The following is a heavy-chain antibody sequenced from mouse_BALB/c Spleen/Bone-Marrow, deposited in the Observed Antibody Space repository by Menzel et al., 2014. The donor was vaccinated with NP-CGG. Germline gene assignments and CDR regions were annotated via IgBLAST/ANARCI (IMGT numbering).Heavy chain of an antibody. Sequence: VQLQQPGTDLVKPGASVKLSCTASGFNIKDTYMHWVKQRPEQGLDWIGRIDPASGNIQYDPKFQGRAAITADTSSNTAYLKLSSLTSEDTAVYYCASLTGTFDYWGQGTPLTVSS. D-gene: IGHD4-1*01. CDR2: IDPASGNI. J-gene: IGHJ2*01. CDR3: ASLTGTFDY. V-gene: IGHV14-3*02. CDR1: GFNIKDTY.